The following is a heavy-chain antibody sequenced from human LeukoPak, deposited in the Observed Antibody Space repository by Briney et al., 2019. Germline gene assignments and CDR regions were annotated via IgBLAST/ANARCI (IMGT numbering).Heavy chain of an antibody. V-gene: IGHV1-2*02. CDR3: ARDPADDYVSGGL. D-gene: IGHD3-10*01. CDR2: ISTYNGNT. Sequence: GASVKVSCKASGYTFTSYSINWVRQAPGQGLEWMGWISTYNGNTNYAQKFQGRVIMTRDTSISTAYMELSRLTSDDTAVYFCARDPADDYVSGGLWGQGTLVTVSS. J-gene: IGHJ4*02. CDR1: GYTFTSYS.